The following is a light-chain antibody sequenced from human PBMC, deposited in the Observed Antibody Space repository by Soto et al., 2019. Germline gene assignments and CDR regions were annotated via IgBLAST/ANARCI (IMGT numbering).Light chain of an antibody. J-gene: IGLJ3*02. CDR3: SSYTTPPRL. CDR2: EVS. CDR1: SSDIGSNNY. Sequence: QSALTQPASVSGSPGQSITISCTGTSSDIGSNNYVSWFQQRPGKAPTLIIYEVSNRPSGVSTHFSGSKSGNTASLTISGLLPEDEAEYYCSSYTTPPRLFGGGTKVTVL. V-gene: IGLV2-14*01.